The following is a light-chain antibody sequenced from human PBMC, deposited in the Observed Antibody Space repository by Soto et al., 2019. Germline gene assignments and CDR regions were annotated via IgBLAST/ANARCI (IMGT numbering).Light chain of an antibody. CDR3: SSYTSSSTHWV. J-gene: IGLJ3*02. CDR2: EVS. V-gene: IGLV2-14*01. Sequence: QSVLTQPASVSGSPGQSITISCTGTSSDVGGYNYVSWYQQHPGKAPPIMISEVSNRPSGVSNRFSGSKSGNTASLTISGLQAEDEAEYDCSSYTSSSTHWVFGGGTKLTVL. CDR1: SSDVGGYNY.